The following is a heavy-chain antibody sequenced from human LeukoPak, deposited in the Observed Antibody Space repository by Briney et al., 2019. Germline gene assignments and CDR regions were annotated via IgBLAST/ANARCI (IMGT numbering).Heavy chain of an antibody. Sequence: PGGSLRLSCAASGFTFSSYWMSWVRQAPGKGLEWVANIKQDGSEKYYVDSVKGRFTISRDNAKNSLYLQMNSLRAEDTAVYYCAKDFYDFWSGYPNWFDPWGQGTLVTVSS. CDR3: AKDFYDFWSGYPNWFDP. V-gene: IGHV3-7*03. D-gene: IGHD3-3*01. CDR2: IKQDGSEK. CDR1: GFTFSSYW. J-gene: IGHJ5*02.